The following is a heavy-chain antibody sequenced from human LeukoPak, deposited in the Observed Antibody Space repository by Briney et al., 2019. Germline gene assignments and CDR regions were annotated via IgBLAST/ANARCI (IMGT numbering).Heavy chain of an antibody. CDR2: IYYSGST. Sequence: KPSETLSLTCTVSAGSISSYYWSWIRQPPGKGLEWIGYIYYSGSTNYNPSLKSRVTISVDTSKNQFSLKLSSVTAADTAVYYCARALGYCSSTSCHGMDVWGQGTTVTVSS. CDR1: AGSISSYY. D-gene: IGHD2-2*01. CDR3: ARALGYCSSTSCHGMDV. V-gene: IGHV4-59*01. J-gene: IGHJ6*02.